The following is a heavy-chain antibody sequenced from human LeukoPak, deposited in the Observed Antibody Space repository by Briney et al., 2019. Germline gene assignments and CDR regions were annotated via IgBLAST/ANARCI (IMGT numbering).Heavy chain of an antibody. D-gene: IGHD3-10*01. J-gene: IGHJ4*02. CDR3: ARLWFGELSFDY. Sequence: SETLSLTCTVSGGSISSYYWSWIRQPPGKGLEWIGYIYYSGSTNYNPSLKSRVTISVDTSKNQFSLKLSSVTAADTAVYYCARLWFGELSFDYWGQGTLVTVSS. CDR1: GGSISSYY. CDR2: IYYSGST. V-gene: IGHV4-59*01.